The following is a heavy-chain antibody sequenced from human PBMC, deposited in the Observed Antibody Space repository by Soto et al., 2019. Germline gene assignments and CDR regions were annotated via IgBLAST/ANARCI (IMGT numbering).Heavy chain of an antibody. Sequence: SETLSLTCTVSGGSISSSSYYWGWIRQPPGKGLEWIGSIYYSGSTYYNPSPKSRVTISVDTSKNQFSLKLSSVTAADTAVYYCARAVVRYSSGWYGYWGQGTLVTVS. CDR2: IYYSGST. CDR1: GGSISSSSYY. CDR3: ARAVVRYSSGWYGY. V-gene: IGHV4-39*01. D-gene: IGHD6-19*01. J-gene: IGHJ4*02.